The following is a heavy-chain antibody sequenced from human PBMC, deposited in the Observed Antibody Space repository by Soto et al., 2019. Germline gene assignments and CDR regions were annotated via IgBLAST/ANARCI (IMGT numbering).Heavy chain of an antibody. J-gene: IGHJ4*02. V-gene: IGHV3-7*05. D-gene: IGHD3-16*01. CDR2: REQDGSGE. CDR1: GFTFSSYW. Sequence: EVQLVESGGGLVQPGGSLRLSCVASGFTFSSYWMSWVRQAPGKGLEWVANREQDGSGEYHVDSVKGRFTISRDNAKNSLYLQMNSLRAEDTAVYYCASRRGDYWGQGTLVTVSS. CDR3: ASRRGDY.